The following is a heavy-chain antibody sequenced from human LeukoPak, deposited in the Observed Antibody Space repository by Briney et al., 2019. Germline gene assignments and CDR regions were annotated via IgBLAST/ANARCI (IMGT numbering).Heavy chain of an antibody. CDR2: INPNSGGT. J-gene: IGHJ4*02. CDR3: ARSSSGWYLNDH. CDR1: GYTFTGYY. D-gene: IGHD6-19*01. Sequence: ASVKVSCKASGYTFTGYYMHWVRQAPGQGLEWMGRINPNSGGTNYAQKFQDRVTMTRDTSISTAYMELSRLRSDDTAVYYCARSSSGWYLNDHWGQGTLVTVSP. V-gene: IGHV1-2*06.